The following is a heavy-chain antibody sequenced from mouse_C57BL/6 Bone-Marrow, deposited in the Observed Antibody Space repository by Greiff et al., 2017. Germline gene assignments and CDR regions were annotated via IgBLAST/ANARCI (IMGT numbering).Heavy chain of an antibody. CDR2: IYPRSGNT. V-gene: IGHV1-81*01. D-gene: IGHD2-1*01. CDR1: GYTFTSYG. Sequence: QVQLQQSGAELARPGASVKLSCKASGYTFTSYGISWVKQRTGQGLEWIGEIYPRSGNTYYNEKFKGKATLTADKSSSTAYMELRSLTSEDSAVYFCARERVGYGNHDWYFDVWGTGTTVTVSS. CDR3: ARERVGYGNHDWYFDV. J-gene: IGHJ1*03.